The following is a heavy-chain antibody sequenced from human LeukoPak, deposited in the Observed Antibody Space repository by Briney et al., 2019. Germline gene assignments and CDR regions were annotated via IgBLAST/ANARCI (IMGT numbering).Heavy chain of an antibody. CDR2: ISAYNGNT. Sequence: ASVKVSCKASGYTFTSYGISWVRQAPGQGLEWMGWISAYNGNTNYAQKLQGRVTMTTDTSTSTAYMELRSLRSDDTAVYYCARSNYDFWSGYYPVFDYWGQGTLVTVSS. J-gene: IGHJ4*02. CDR1: GYTFTSYG. CDR3: ARSNYDFWSGYYPVFDY. D-gene: IGHD3-3*01. V-gene: IGHV1-18*01.